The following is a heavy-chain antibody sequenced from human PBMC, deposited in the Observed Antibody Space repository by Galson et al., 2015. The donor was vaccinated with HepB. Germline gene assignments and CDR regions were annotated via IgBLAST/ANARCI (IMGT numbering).Heavy chain of an antibody. Sequence: SLRLSCAASGFTVSSNYMSWVRQAPGKGLEWVSVIYSGGNTYYADSVKGRFTISRDNSKNTLYLQMNSLRAEDTAVYYCARGRFHYSSYTFDYWGQGTLVTVSS. CDR2: IYSGGNT. CDR1: GFTVSSNY. D-gene: IGHD6-19*01. V-gene: IGHV3-53*01. J-gene: IGHJ4*02. CDR3: ARGRFHYSSYTFDY.